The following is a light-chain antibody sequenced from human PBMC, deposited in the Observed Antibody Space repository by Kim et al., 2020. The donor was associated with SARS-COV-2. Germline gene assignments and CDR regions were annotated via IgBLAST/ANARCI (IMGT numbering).Light chain of an antibody. CDR1: QSVSSSTRIY. V-gene: IGKV4-1*01. J-gene: IGKJ2*01. Sequence: DIVMTQSPDSLAVSLGERATINCKSSQSVSSSTRIYLGWYQQKPGQPPQLLIYWASIRESGVPDRFSGSGSETDFTLTINNLQAEDVAVYYCQQYYTSPYTFGQGTRLEIK. CDR2: WAS. CDR3: QQYYTSPYT.